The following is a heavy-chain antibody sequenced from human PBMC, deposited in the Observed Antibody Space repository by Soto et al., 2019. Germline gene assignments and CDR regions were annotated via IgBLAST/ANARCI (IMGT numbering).Heavy chain of an antibody. Sequence: SVKVSCKASGGTFSSYAISWVRQAPGQGLEWMGGIIPIFGTANYAQKFQGRVTITADESTSTAYMELSSLRSEDTAVYYCARDGRLRLGELSLWIDYWGQGTLVTVSS. CDR3: ARDGRLRLGELSLWIDY. CDR2: IIPIFGTA. J-gene: IGHJ4*02. V-gene: IGHV1-69*13. CDR1: GGTFSSYA. D-gene: IGHD3-16*02.